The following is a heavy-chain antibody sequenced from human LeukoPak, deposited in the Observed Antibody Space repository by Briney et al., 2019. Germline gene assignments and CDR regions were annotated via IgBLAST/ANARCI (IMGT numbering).Heavy chain of an antibody. CDR2: VSPSSGTM. D-gene: IGHD6-13*01. CDR1: GFPFSNAW. V-gene: IGHV3-48*02. CDR3: ARAAYNSSPDY. J-gene: IGHJ4*02. Sequence: PGGSLRLSCAASGFPFSNAWMNWVRQAPGKGLEWVSYVSPSSGTMFYADSVKGRFTISRDNAKNSLYLHMNSLRDDDTAVYYCARAAYNSSPDYWGQGTLVTVSS.